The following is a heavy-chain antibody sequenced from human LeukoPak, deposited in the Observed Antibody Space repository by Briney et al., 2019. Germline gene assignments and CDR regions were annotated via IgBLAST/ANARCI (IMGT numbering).Heavy chain of an antibody. J-gene: IGHJ3*02. D-gene: IGHD1-26*01. CDR2: IYTSGST. Sequence: SETLSLTCTASGGSISSGSYYWSWIRQPAGKGLEWIGRIYTSGSTNYNPSLKSRVTISVDTSKNQFSLKLSSVTAADTAVYFCARAPLSGTYYTDAFDIWGQGTMVTVSS. CDR1: GGSISSGSYY. V-gene: IGHV4-61*02. CDR3: ARAPLSGTYYTDAFDI.